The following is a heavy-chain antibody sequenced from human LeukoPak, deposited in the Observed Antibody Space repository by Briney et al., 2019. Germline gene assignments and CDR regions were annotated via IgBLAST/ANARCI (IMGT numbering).Heavy chain of an antibody. CDR2: IYNDGST. CDR3: AKDTTELVLTFDY. J-gene: IGHJ4*02. Sequence: HPGGSLRLSCAAPGLTVSSSYMSWVRQAPGKGLEWVSIIYNDGSTYYADSMKGRFTISRDNSKNTLYLQMNSLRAEDTALYYCAKDTTELVLTFDYWGQGTLVTVSS. V-gene: IGHV3-53*05. CDR1: GLTVSSSY. D-gene: IGHD2-8*01.